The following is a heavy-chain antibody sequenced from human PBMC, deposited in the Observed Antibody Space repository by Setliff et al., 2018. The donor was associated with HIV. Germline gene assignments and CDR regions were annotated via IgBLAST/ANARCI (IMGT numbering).Heavy chain of an antibody. CDR3: ARVSKTYRYSIPRDYYHYMDV. J-gene: IGHJ6*03. D-gene: IGHD4-4*01. V-gene: IGHV4-34*01. CDR1: GGSFSDYY. CDR2: INHSGRT. Sequence: TLSLTCAVYGGSFSDYYWSWIRQPPGKGLEWIGEINHSGRTIQSPSLGSRVTISIDTSKNQFSLKLSSVSAADTAVYYCARVSKTYRYSIPRDYYHYMDVWGKGTTVTVSS.